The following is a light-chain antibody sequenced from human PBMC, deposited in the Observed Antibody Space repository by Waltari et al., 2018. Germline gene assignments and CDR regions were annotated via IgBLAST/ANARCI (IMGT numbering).Light chain of an antibody. CDR1: QSVRST. J-gene: IGKJ1*01. CDR2: GTS. Sequence: IVMTQSPATLSLSPGESATLSCSASQSVRSTFAWFQQKPGQPPRPLIYGTSTRATGIPARFTGSWSGTEFSLTISSLQPEDFATYYCQQYDYWPWTFGQGTRVETK. V-gene: IGKV3D-15*01. CDR3: QQYDYWPWT.